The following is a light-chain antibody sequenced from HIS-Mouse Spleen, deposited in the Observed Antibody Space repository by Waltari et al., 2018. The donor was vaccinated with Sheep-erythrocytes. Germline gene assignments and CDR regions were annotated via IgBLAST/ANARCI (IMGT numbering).Light chain of an antibody. CDR2: DDS. V-gene: IGLV3-21*02. Sequence: SYVLTQPPSVSVAPGQTARITCGGNNIGSKRVHGYQPKPGQAPVLVVYDDSDRPSGIPERFSGSNSGNTATLTISRVEAGDEADYYCQVWDSSSDHPYVFGTGTKVTVL. CDR3: QVWDSSSDHPYV. J-gene: IGLJ1*01. CDR1: NIGSKR.